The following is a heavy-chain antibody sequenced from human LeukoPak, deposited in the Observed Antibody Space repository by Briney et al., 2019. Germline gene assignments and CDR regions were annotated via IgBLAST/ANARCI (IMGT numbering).Heavy chain of an antibody. CDR1: GSTFSSYW. Sequence: GGSLRLSCAASGSTFSSYWMSWVRQAPGKGLEWVANIKQDGSEKYYVDSVKGRFTISRDNAKNSLYLQMNSLRAEDTAVYYCARDPDSSGWFDYWGQGTLVTVSS. CDR2: IKQDGSEK. CDR3: ARDPDSSGWFDY. J-gene: IGHJ4*02. D-gene: IGHD6-19*01. V-gene: IGHV3-7*01.